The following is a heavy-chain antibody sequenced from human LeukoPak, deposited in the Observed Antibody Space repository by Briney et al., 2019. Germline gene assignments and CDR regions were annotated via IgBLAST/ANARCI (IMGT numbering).Heavy chain of an antibody. J-gene: IGHJ4*02. V-gene: IGHV3-33*01. D-gene: IGHD6-13*01. CDR2: IWYDGSNK. CDR3: ARVGSSSWYVDDY. CDR1: GFTFSSYG. Sequence: GGSLRLSCAASGFTFSSYGMHWVRQAPGKGLEWVAVIWYDGSNKYYADSVKGRFTISRDNSKNTLYLQMNSLRAEDTAVYYCARVGSSSWYVDDYWGQGTLVTVSS.